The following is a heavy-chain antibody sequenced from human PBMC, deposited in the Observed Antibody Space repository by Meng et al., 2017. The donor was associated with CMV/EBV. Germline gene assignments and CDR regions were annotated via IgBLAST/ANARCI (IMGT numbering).Heavy chain of an antibody. CDR2: ISSTGTTN. D-gene: IGHD6-6*01. CDR1: GSNFNDYY. Sequence: GGSRRLSCAASGSNFNDYYLSWIRQAPGRGLEWISYISSTGTTNFYTDSVKGRFTISRDNGKSSLYLQMNSLRAEDTAVYYCARSLNIATRPGRDFDYWGQGALVTVSS. J-gene: IGHJ4*02. CDR3: ARSLNIATRPGRDFDY. V-gene: IGHV3-11*04.